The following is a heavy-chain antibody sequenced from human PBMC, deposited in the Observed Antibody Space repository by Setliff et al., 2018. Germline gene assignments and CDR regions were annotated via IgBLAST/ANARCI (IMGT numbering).Heavy chain of an antibody. Sequence: SVKVSCKASESTFKTYAINWVRQAPGQGLEWMGGIIPIFNTPNFAQKFQGRVTITADVSTSTAYMDLSSLRSEDTAVYFCARVYCSGGSCYRNDAFDVWGQGTMVTVSS. V-gene: IGHV1-69*13. CDR3: ARVYCSGGSCYRNDAFDV. D-gene: IGHD2-15*01. CDR1: ESTFKTYA. CDR2: IIPIFNTP. J-gene: IGHJ3*01.